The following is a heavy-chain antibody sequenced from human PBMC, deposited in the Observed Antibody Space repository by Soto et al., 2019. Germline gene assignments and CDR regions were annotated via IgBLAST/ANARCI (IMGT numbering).Heavy chain of an antibody. Sequence: QVQLVQSGAEVKKPGSSVKVSCKASGGTFSSYAISWVRQAPGQGLEWMGGIIPIFGTANYAQKFQGRVTITADKSTSTAYMELSSLRSEDTAVYYCARDVGYYDSSGYYYGAFDIWGQGTMVTVSS. D-gene: IGHD3-22*01. CDR2: IIPIFGTA. CDR3: ARDVGYYDSSGYYYGAFDI. V-gene: IGHV1-69*06. CDR1: GGTFSSYA. J-gene: IGHJ3*02.